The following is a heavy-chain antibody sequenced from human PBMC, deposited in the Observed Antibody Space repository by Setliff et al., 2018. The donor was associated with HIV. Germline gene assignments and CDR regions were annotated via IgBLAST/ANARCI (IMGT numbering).Heavy chain of an antibody. Sequence: PGGSLRLSCAASEFTFGDYYMSWIRQAPGKGLEWVSYISSRGRTIYYADSVKGRFTISRDNAKNSLYLQMNSLRAEDTAVFYCARDPTYSSSWYYFDYWGQGTQVTVSS. CDR3: ARDPTYSSSWYYFDY. V-gene: IGHV3-11*01. J-gene: IGHJ4*02. D-gene: IGHD6-13*01. CDR2: ISSRGRTI. CDR1: EFTFGDYY.